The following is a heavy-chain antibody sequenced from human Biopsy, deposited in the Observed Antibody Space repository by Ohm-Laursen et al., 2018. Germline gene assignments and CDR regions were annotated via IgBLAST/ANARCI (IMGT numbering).Heavy chain of an antibody. J-gene: IGHJ6*02. D-gene: IGHD6-6*01. CDR2: INEVSSHI. CDR1: GFTFSSFS. CDR3: ARDSSRRAREGGMDV. Sequence: SLRLSCSASGFTFSSFSMNWVRQAPGKGLEWISYINEVSSHIYDAYSVKGRITVARDNAKNSLYLQLDSLRVEDTAVYYCARDSSRRAREGGMDVWGQGTTVTVSS. V-gene: IGHV3-21*01.